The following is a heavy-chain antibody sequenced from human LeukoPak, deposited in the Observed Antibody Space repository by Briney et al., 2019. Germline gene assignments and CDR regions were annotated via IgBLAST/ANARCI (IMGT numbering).Heavy chain of an antibody. CDR1: GFTFSSYA. D-gene: IGHD3-22*01. Sequence: GGSLRLSCAASGFTFSSYAMSWVRQAPGKGLEWVSAISGSGGSTYYADSVKGRFTISRDNSKNTLYLQMNSLRAEDTAVYYCAKVREQDSSGSLYYFDYWGQGTLVTVSS. CDR2: ISGSGGST. V-gene: IGHV3-23*01. J-gene: IGHJ4*02. CDR3: AKVREQDSSGSLYYFDY.